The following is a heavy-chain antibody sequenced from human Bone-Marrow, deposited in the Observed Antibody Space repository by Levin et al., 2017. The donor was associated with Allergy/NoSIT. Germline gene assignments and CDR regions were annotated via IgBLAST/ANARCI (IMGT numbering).Heavy chain of an antibody. CDR2: TSKDGSDK. D-gene: IGHD3-10*01. CDR1: GFTFRKYA. J-gene: IGHJ6*03. V-gene: IGHV3-30*03. CDR3: VSQGRSRGGDDIKDYYLAV. Sequence: GGSLRLSCVASGFTFRKYAMHWVRQAPGKGLEWVAVTSKDGSDKYFADSVKGRFTISRDNSKNMVYLQMNSLTVEDTAVYYCVSQGRSRGGDDIKDYYLAVWGTGTPVTVSS.